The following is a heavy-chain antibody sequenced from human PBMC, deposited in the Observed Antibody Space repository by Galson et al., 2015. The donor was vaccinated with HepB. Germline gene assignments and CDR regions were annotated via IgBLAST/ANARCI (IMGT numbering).Heavy chain of an antibody. D-gene: IGHD6-6*01. CDR2: IWYDGSNK. CDR1: GFTFSNYV. J-gene: IGHJ4*02. V-gene: IGHV3-33*08. CDR3: ARASLYSSSSLDY. Sequence: SLRLSCAASGFTFSNYVMTWVRQAPGKGLEWVAVIWYDGSNKYYADSVKGRFTISRDNSKNTLYLQMNSLRAEDTAVYYCARASLYSSSSLDYWGQGTLVTVSS.